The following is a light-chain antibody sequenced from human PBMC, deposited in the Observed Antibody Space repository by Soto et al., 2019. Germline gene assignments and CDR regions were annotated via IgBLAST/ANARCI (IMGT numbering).Light chain of an antibody. Sequence: DIQMTQSPSSLSASVVDRVTITCRASQSISTYLHWYRQKAGKEHEILIYGASSVQSAVPSRFSGSGSGTDFTLTISSLQPEDFATYQCQQSSSFPLTFGPGTKVDI. V-gene: IGKV1-39*01. CDR2: GAS. CDR3: QQSSSFPLT. CDR1: QSISTY. J-gene: IGKJ3*01.